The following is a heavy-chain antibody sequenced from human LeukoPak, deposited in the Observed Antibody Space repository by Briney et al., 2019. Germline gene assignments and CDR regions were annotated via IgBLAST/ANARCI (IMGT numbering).Heavy chain of an antibody. CDR3: ARGKKNDIVATEIDY. D-gene: IGHD5-12*01. Sequence: SQTLSLTCTVSGGSISSGDYYWSWIRQPPGKGLEWIGYIYYSGSTYYNPSLKSRVTISVDTSKNQFSLKLSSVTAADTAVYYCARGKKNDIVATEIDYWGQGTLVTVSS. CDR2: IYYSGST. V-gene: IGHV4-30-4*08. J-gene: IGHJ4*02. CDR1: GGSISSGDYY.